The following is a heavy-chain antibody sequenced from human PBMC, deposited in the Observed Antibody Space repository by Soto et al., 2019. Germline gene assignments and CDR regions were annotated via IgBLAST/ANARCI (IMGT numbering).Heavy chain of an antibody. Sequence: SETLSLTCSVSGDSISGSNYYWGWIRQPPGKGLEWIGSIYYRGYTYYNPSLKSRVTVSVDTSKEQFSLRLSSVTATDTSIYYCARHMYSYDSSGPSWFFDYWGQGALVTVSS. D-gene: IGHD3-22*01. J-gene: IGHJ4*02. CDR2: IYYRGYT. CDR3: ARHMYSYDSSGPSWFFDY. V-gene: IGHV4-39*01. CDR1: GDSISGSNYY.